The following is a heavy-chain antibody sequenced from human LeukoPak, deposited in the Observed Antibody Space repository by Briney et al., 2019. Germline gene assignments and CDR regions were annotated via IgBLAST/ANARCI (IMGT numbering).Heavy chain of an antibody. CDR3: ARDRHAYFDY. J-gene: IGHJ4*02. CDR2: ISHNGDTK. V-gene: IGHV3-11*01. CDR1: GFTFSDHY. Sequence: GGSLRLSCAASGFTFSDHYMIWLRQAPGKGLESISYISHNGDTKYYADSVKGRLSISRDNAKSSLYLEMNSLRVEDTAVYYCARDRHAYFDYWGQGTLVTVSS.